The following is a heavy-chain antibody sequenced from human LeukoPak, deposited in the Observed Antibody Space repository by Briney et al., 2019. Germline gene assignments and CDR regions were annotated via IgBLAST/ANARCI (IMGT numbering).Heavy chain of an antibody. J-gene: IGHJ5*02. CDR1: GFTFSSYW. CDR3: ARGATTTRFGRFDP. CDR2: IKQDGSEK. V-gene: IGHV3-7*04. D-gene: IGHD4-17*01. Sequence: GGSLRLSCAASGFTFSSYWMSWVRQAPGKGLEWVANIKQDGSEKYYVDSVKGRFTISRDNAKNSLYLQMNSLRAEDTAVYYCARGATTTRFGRFDPWGQGTLVIVSS.